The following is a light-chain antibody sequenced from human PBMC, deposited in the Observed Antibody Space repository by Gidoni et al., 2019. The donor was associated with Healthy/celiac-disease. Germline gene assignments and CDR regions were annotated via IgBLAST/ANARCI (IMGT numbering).Light chain of an antibody. CDR2: AAS. V-gene: IGKV1-39*01. CDR3: QQSYSTPQT. J-gene: IGKJ1*01. CDR1: QSISSY. Sequence: DIQMTQFPSSLSASVGDRVTITCRASQSISSYLNWYQQKPGKAPKLLIYAASSFQSGVPSRFSGSGSVTDFTLPISSLQPKDFATYYCQQSYSTPQTFGQGTKVEIK.